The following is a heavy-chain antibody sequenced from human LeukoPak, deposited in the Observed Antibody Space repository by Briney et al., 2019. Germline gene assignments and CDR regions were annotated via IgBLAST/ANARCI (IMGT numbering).Heavy chain of an antibody. D-gene: IGHD3-10*01. J-gene: IGHJ4*02. CDR1: GGSISSSSYY. V-gene: IGHV4-39*07. CDR3: ARLRYYYGSGSYSIDY. Sequence: SETLSLTCTVSGGSISSSSYYWGWIRQPPGKGLEWIGSIYYSGSTYYNPSLKSRVTISVDTSKNQFSLKLSSVTAADTAVYYCARLRYYYGSGSYSIDYWGQGTLVTVSS. CDR2: IYYSGST.